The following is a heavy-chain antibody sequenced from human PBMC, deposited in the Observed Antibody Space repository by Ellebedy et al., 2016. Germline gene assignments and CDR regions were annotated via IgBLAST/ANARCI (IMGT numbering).Heavy chain of an antibody. CDR3: ARGLYFDSSGYHYWFDP. CDR1: GGSVVNYGAY. V-gene: IGHV4-61*08. D-gene: IGHD3-22*01. J-gene: IGHJ5*02. CDR2: IYYSGST. Sequence: GSLRLXCTVSGGSVVNYGAYWSWIRQPPGRGLEWIGHIYYSGSTKFNPSLKSRVTMSVDTSRKQFSLKLNSVTAADTAVYYCARGLYFDSSGYHYWFDPWGQGTLVTVS.